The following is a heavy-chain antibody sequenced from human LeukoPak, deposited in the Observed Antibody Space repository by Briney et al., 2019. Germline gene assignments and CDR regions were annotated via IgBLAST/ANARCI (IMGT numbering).Heavy chain of an antibody. D-gene: IGHD1-14*01. CDR3: ARGVEPLAANTLAY. J-gene: IGHJ4*02. V-gene: IGHV3-53*01. Sequence: PGRSLTLSCAASGFTVITNDMSWVRQAAGKGLEWVSVPYSDGNTKYADTVQGRFTISRDNSKTTLYLEMNSLSPDDTAVYYCARGVEPLAANTLAYWGQGTLVTVSS. CDR1: GFTVITND. CDR2: PYSDGNT.